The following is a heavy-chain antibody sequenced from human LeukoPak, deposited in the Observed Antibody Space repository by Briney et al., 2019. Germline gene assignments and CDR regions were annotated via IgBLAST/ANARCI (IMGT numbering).Heavy chain of an antibody. CDR1: GFXFSNAW. CDR2: ISGSGGGT. D-gene: IGHD5-12*01. V-gene: IGHV3-23*01. CDR3: AKAANVDIVATIPANLDY. Sequence: GGSLRLSCAASGFXFSNAWMSWVRQAPGKGLEWVSDISGSGGGTYYADSVKGRFTISRDNSKNTLYLQMNSLRAEDTAVYYCAKAANVDIVATIPANLDYWGQGTLVTVSS. J-gene: IGHJ4*02.